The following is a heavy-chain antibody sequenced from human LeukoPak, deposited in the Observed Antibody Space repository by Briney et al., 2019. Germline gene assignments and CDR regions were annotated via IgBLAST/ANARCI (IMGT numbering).Heavy chain of an antibody. CDR3: ARQYYYYYGMDA. V-gene: IGHV1-2*02. J-gene: IGHJ6*02. Sequence: ASVKVSCKASGYTFTGYYMHWVRQAPGQGLEWMGWINPNSGGTNYAQRFQGRVTMTRDTSISTAYMELSRLRSDDTAVYYCARQYYYYYGMDAWGQGTTVTVSS. CDR2: INPNSGGT. CDR1: GYTFTGYY.